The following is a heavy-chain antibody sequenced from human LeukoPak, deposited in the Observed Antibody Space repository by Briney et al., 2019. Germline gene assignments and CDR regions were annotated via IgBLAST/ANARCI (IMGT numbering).Heavy chain of an antibody. Sequence: PGGSLRLSCAASGFTFSSYGMHWVRQAPGKGLEWVAVIWYGGSNKYYADSVKGRFTISRDNSKNTLYLQMNSLRAEDTAVYYCASYLGDMDVWGKGTTVTVSS. CDR2: IWYGGSNK. CDR3: ASYLGDMDV. J-gene: IGHJ6*03. CDR1: GFTFSSYG. D-gene: IGHD3-16*02. V-gene: IGHV3-33*08.